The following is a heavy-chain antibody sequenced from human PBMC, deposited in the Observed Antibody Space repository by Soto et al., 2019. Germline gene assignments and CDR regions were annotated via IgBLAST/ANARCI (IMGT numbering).Heavy chain of an antibody. V-gene: IGHV3-53*01. J-gene: IGHJ3*02. CDR2: IYSGGST. CDR1: GFTVSSNY. CDR3: ARAIDSSGYYAFDI. D-gene: IGHD3-22*01. Sequence: GGSLRLSCAASGFTVSSNYMSWVRQAPWKGLEWVSVIYSGGSTYYADSVKGRFTISRDNSKNTLYLQMNSLRAEDTAVYYCARAIDSSGYYAFDIWGQGTMVTVSS.